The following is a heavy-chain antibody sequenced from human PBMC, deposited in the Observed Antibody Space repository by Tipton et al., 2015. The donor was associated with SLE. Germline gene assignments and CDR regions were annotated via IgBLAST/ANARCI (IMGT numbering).Heavy chain of an antibody. CDR2: IDLGGAT. J-gene: IGHJ4*02. D-gene: IGHD3-16*01. CDR1: GEYLRNYF. CDR3: ARDQVGVGDFDY. V-gene: IGHV4-34*01. Sequence: TLSLTCAVYGEYLRNYFWTWIRQPPGKGPEWIGAIDLGGATNYNHSLQSRVTISRDPSKNQFSLKLISATAADTAVYYCARDQVGVGDFDYWSQGTLVTVSS.